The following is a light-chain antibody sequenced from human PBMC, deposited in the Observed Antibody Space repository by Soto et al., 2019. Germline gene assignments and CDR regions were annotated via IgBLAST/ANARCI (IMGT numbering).Light chain of an antibody. CDR3: QQSYSTPPT. J-gene: IGKJ1*01. CDR1: QSISSY. Sequence: DIQMTQSPSSLSASVGDRVTITCRASQSISSYLNWYQQKPGKAPKLLIYAASSLQSGVPSRFSGSGSGKDFTLTISSLQPEDFATYYCQQSYSTPPTFGQGTTV. V-gene: IGKV1-39*01. CDR2: AAS.